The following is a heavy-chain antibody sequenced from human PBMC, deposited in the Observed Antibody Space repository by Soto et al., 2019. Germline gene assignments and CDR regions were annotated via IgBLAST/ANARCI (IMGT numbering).Heavy chain of an antibody. D-gene: IGHD2-15*01. CDR2: IWFDGSNE. J-gene: IGHJ6*02. CDR3: ARGSLYCSSTSCSYGMDV. CDR1: GFTFSDYG. V-gene: IGHV3-33*01. Sequence: QVQLVESGVGVVQPWWSLRLSCAASGFTFSDYGMHWVRQAPGEGLQWVAVIWFDGSNEHYADSVKGRFTISRDNSKNTLYLQMYSLRAGDTAVYYCARGSLYCSSTSCSYGMDVWGQGTTVTVSS.